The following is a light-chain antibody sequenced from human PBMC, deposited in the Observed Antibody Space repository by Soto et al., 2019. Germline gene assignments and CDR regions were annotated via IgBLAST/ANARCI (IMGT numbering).Light chain of an antibody. Sequence: EIVLTQSPGTLSLSPGERATLSCRASQTVSNNYLAWYQQKPGQAPRLLIYAASSRVTGIPDRFSGSGSGTDFTLTISRLEPEDSAVYYCQQYGSSQYIFGQGTKLEIK. CDR2: AAS. CDR3: QQYGSSQYI. J-gene: IGKJ2*01. V-gene: IGKV3-20*01. CDR1: QTVSNNY.